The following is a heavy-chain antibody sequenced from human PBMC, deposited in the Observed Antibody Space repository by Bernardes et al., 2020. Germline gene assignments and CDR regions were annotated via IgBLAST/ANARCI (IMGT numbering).Heavy chain of an antibody. CDR1: GFTFSSYS. V-gene: IGHV3-21*01. CDR2: ISSSSSYI. CDR3: ARRKDSSGWYYFDY. J-gene: IGHJ4*02. D-gene: IGHD6-19*01. Sequence: GGSLRLSRAASGFTFSSYSMNWVRQAPGKGLEWVSSISSSSSYIYYADSVKGRFTISRDNAKNSLYLQMNSLRAEDTAVYYCARRKDSSGWYYFDYWGQGTLVTVSS.